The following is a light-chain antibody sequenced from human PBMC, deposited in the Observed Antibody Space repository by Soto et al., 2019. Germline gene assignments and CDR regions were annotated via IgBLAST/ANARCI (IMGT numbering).Light chain of an antibody. CDR3: AAWDDSLSGGV. J-gene: IGLJ1*01. V-gene: IGLV1-47*01. CDR1: SSNIGSNY. Sequence: QSALTQPPSASGTPGQRVTISCSGSSSNIGSNYVYWYQQLPGTAPKLLIYRNNQRPSGVPDRFSGSKSGTSASLAISGLRSEDEADYYCAAWDDSLSGGVFGTGTKFTVL. CDR2: RNN.